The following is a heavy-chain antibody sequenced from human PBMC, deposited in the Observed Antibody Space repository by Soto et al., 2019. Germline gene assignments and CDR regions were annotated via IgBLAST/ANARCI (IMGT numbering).Heavy chain of an antibody. J-gene: IGHJ6*03. V-gene: IGHV4-34*01. CDR1: GGSFSGYY. Sequence: QVQLQQWGAGLLKPSETLSLTCAVYGGSFSGYYWSWIRQPPGKGLEWIGEINHSGSTNYNPSLKSRVTISVDTTKNQYSLKLSSVTAADTAVYYCARGRGYCSGGSGYSKGGYYYYYMDVWGKGTTVTVSS. D-gene: IGHD2-15*01. CDR2: INHSGST. CDR3: ARGRGYCSGGSGYSKGGYYYYYMDV.